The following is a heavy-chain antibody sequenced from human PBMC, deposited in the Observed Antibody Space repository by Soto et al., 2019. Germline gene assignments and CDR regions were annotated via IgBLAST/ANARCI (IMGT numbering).Heavy chain of an antibody. D-gene: IGHD5-12*01. CDR1: GGTFSTSA. Sequence: QVQLVQSGAEVKKPGSSVKVSCKASGGTFSTSAISWVRQAPGQGLEWVGGIMPVFSTPDYAQNFQGRVTITADESTTTAYPELTSLRAGDTAVYYCARDKARLQLGGNYYYILDVWGQGTAITVSS. CDR3: ARDKARLQLGGNYYYILDV. CDR2: IMPVFSTP. J-gene: IGHJ6*02. V-gene: IGHV1-69*12.